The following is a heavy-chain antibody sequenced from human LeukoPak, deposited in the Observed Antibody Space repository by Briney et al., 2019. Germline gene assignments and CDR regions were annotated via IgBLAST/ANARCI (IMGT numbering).Heavy chain of an antibody. J-gene: IGHJ4*02. V-gene: IGHV1-2*02. CDR1: GYTFTVPY. Sequence: ASVKASCKASGYTFTVPYMHWVRHDPGQGREWQGWIDPNSGGTNYAQKFQGRVTMTRDTSISTAYMELSRLRSDDTAVYYCARDRNHLSYYDFWSGYCYRGQGTLVTVSS. CDR2: IDPNSGGT. D-gene: IGHD3-3*01. CDR3: ARDRNHLSYYDFWSGYCY.